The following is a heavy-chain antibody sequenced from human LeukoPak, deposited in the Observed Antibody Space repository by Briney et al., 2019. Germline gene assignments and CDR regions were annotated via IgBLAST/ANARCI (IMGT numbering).Heavy chain of an antibody. CDR3: AGRLSGNSRDTGAYYRMSYFDY. CDR2: VRYSGSY. CDR1: GGSISRYY. Sequence: PSETLSLTCTVSGGSISRYYWTWIRQPPGKGLEWVGYVRYSGSYNHNPSLKSRVTISVDNSKNQFSLKLSSVTAADTAVYYCAGRLSGNSRDTGAYYRMSYFDYWGQGALVTVSS. D-gene: IGHD3-22*01. J-gene: IGHJ4*02. V-gene: IGHV4-59*01.